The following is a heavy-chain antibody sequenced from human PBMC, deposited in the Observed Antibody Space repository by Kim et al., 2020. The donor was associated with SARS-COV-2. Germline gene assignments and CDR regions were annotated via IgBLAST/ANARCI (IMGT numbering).Heavy chain of an antibody. CDR1: GFNFGDSA. CDR2: IGSMVYGGTT. CDR3: TRVEYYDLWSGF. Sequence: GGSLRLSCTGSGFNFGDSAMSWFRQAPGKGLEWVGFIGSMVYGGTTEYAASVKGRLTISRDDSTNIAYLQMNSLKTEDTAVYYCTRVEYYDLWSGFWG. J-gene: IGHJ6*01. V-gene: IGHV3-49*03. D-gene: IGHD3-3*01.